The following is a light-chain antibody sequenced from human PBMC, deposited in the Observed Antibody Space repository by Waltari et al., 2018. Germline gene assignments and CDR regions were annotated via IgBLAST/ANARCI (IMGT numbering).Light chain of an antibody. Sequence: ESVLTQSPGTLSLSPGERATLSCRASQSVSSSYLAWYQQKVGQAPRLLIYGASNRATGIPDRFSGSGSGTVFTLTLSRLEPEDCAVYYCQHYGGSPLFTFGPGTKVDI. CDR2: GAS. CDR1: QSVSSSY. J-gene: IGKJ3*01. V-gene: IGKV3-20*01. CDR3: QHYGGSPLFT.